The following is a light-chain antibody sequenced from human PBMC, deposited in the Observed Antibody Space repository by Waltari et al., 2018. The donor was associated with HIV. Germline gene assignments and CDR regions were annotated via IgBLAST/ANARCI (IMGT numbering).Light chain of an antibody. Sequence: QSALTQPASVSGSHGQSITISCTGTRRDVGSYNLVSWYQQHPGKAPKLMIYEVSKRPSGVSNRFSGSKSGNTASLTISGLQAEDEADYYCCSYAGSRVFGGGTKLTVL. CDR2: EVS. CDR3: CSYAGSRV. CDR1: RRDVGSYNL. V-gene: IGLV2-23*02. J-gene: IGLJ3*02.